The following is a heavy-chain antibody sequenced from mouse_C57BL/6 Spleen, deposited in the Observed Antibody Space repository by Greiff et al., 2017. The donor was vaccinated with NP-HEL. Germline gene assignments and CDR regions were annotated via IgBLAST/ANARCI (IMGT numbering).Heavy chain of an antibody. Sequence: VKLQQPGAELVKPGASVKMSCKASGYTFTSYWITWVKQRPGQGLEWIGDIYPGSGSTNYNEKFKSKATLTVDTSSSTAYMQLSSLTSEDSAVYYCARETWLRRDGYFDYWGQGTTLTVSS. D-gene: IGHD2-2*01. CDR1: GYTFTSYW. CDR2: IYPGSGST. CDR3: ARETWLRRDGYFDY. J-gene: IGHJ2*01. V-gene: IGHV1-55*01.